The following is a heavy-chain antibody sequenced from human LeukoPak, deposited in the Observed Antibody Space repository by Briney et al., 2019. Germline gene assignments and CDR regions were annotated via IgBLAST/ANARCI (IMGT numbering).Heavy chain of an antibody. V-gene: IGHV3-74*01. CDR1: GFTFSSYW. D-gene: IGHD5-18*01. Sequence: PGGSLRLSCAASGFTFSSYWMHWVRQAPGKGLVWVSSINTDGSSTSYADSVKGRFTISRDNAKNTLYLQMNSLRAEDTAVYYCARALRRDTAMVIGYWGQGTLVTVSS. CDR2: INTDGSST. CDR3: ARALRRDTAMVIGY. J-gene: IGHJ4*02.